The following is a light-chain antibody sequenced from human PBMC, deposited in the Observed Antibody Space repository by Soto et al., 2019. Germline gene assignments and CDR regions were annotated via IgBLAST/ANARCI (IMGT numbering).Light chain of an antibody. CDR2: EVN. V-gene: IGLV2-23*02. CDR3: CSYASSSTWV. Sequence: QSVLTQPASVSGSPGQSITISCTRTSNDVGSYNLVSWYQQHPGKAPKLMIYEVNKRPSGVSNRFSGSKSGNTASLTISGLQAEDEADYYCCSYASSSTWVFGGGTKLTVL. CDR1: SNDVGSYNL. J-gene: IGLJ3*02.